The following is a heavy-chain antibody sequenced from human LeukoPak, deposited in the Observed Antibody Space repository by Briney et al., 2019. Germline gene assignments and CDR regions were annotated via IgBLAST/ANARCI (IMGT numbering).Heavy chain of an antibody. Sequence: GSLRLSCTTSGFSFNTYSMSWVRQAPGKGLEWIGEIYHSGSTNYNPSLKSRVTISVDKSKNQFSLKLSSVTAADTAVYYCARSVVATILQDAFDIWGQGTMVTVSS. V-gene: IGHV4-4*02. CDR3: ARSVVATILQDAFDI. CDR2: IYHSGST. CDR1: GFSFNTYS. D-gene: IGHD5-12*01. J-gene: IGHJ3*02.